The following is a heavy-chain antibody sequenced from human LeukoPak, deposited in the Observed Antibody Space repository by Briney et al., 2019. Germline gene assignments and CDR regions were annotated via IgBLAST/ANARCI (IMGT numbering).Heavy chain of an antibody. D-gene: IGHD3-10*01. CDR2: ISGSGGST. J-gene: IGHJ5*02. Sequence: GSLRLSCAASGFTFSRYSMNWVRQAPGKGLEWVSAISGSGGSTYYADSVKGRFTISRDNSKNTLYLQMNSLRAEDTAVYYCARFYGSGNWFDPWGQGTLVTVSS. V-gene: IGHV3-23*01. CDR1: GFTFSRYS. CDR3: ARFYGSGNWFDP.